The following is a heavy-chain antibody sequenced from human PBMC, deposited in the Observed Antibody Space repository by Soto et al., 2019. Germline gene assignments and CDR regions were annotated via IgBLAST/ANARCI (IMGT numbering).Heavy chain of an antibody. D-gene: IGHD3-10*01. Sequence: QVQLVQSGAEVKTPGASVKVSCKASGYTFTSYGISWMRLTPGQGLEWMGWVSTYNGNTHYAQKLQGRVTMTTDTSTSTAYMDLRSLRSDHTAVYYCAGDMVRGVAYFDYWGQGTLVTVSS. CDR1: GYTFTSYG. V-gene: IGHV1-18*01. CDR3: AGDMVRGVAYFDY. J-gene: IGHJ4*02. CDR2: VSTYNGNT.